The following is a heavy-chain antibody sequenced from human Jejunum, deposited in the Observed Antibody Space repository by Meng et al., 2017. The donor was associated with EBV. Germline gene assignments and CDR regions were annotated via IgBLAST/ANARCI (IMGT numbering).Heavy chain of an antibody. V-gene: IGHV2-5*02. J-gene: IGHJ4*02. D-gene: IGHD1-1*01. CDR1: GFSLSTSGVA. Sequence: QITLKESGPTLVKPTQTLTLTCTFSGFSLSTSGVAVGWIRQPPGKALEWLALIYGDDNKRYSPSLKSRFTITKDTSRNQVVLTMTNMDPADTATYYCAHRENWNFDYWGQGTLFNVSS. CDR2: IYGDDNK. CDR3: AHRENWNFDY.